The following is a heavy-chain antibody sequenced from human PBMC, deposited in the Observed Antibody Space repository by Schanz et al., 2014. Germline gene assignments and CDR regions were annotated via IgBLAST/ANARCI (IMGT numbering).Heavy chain of an antibody. CDR1: SASIRTYY. J-gene: IGHJ6*02. V-gene: IGHV4-34*10. CDR3: ARHLVNAYGMDV. Sequence: QLQLQESGPGLVKPSETLSLTCTVSSASIRTYYWSWIRQSPGKGLQWIGEIHHSGSIIYNPSLRSGVTISMDTSKNQFFLKVTSVTAADTAVYYCARHLVNAYGMDVWGQGTAVTVSS. D-gene: IGHD3-3*02. CDR2: IHHSGSI.